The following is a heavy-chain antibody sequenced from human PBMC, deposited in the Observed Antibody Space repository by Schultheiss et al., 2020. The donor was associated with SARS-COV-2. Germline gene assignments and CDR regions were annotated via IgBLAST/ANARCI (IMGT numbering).Heavy chain of an antibody. J-gene: IGHJ6*02. Sequence: SETLSLTCAVYGGSFSGYYWSWIRQPPGKGLEWIGEISHNGSTKYNPSLESRVAISLDTAKNQFSLKLSSVTAADTAVYYCARRQFYYYGMDVWGQGTTVTVSS. CDR2: ISHNGST. CDR1: GGSFSGYY. CDR3: ARRQFYYYGMDV. V-gene: IGHV4-34*01.